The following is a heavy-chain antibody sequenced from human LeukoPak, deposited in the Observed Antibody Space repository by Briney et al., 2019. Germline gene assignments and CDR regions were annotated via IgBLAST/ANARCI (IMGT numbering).Heavy chain of an antibody. CDR3: ARGRRLDYYYYGMDV. Sequence: ASVKVSCKASGYTFTSYGISWVRQAPGQGLEWMGWTSAYNGNTNYAQKLQGRVTMTTDTSTSTAYMELRSLRSDDTAVYYCARGRRLDYYYYGMDVRGQGTTVTVSS. J-gene: IGHJ6*02. CDR2: TSAYNGNT. D-gene: IGHD6-19*01. CDR1: GYTFTSYG. V-gene: IGHV1-18*01.